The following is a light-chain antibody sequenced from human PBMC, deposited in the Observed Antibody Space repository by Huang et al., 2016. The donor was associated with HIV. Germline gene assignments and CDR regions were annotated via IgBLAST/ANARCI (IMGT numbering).Light chain of an antibody. CDR1: QSLLHSTNHKNH. CDR2: WAP. Sequence: MVTQSPDPLNVSLGERATINCKSSQSLLHSTNHKNHLAWYQQRPGQPPKLLIYWAPTREAGVPARFSGSGSGTDFTLTISSLQAEDVAVYYCHQYYTTPQTFGQGTKVEV. J-gene: IGKJ1*01. CDR3: HQYYTTPQT. V-gene: IGKV4-1*01.